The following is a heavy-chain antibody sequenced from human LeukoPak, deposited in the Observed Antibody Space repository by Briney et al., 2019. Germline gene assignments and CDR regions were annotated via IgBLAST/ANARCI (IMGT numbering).Heavy chain of an antibody. J-gene: IGHJ4*02. CDR2: IYSGGST. Sequence: GGSPRLSCAASGFTVSSNYMSWVRQAPGKGLEWVSVIYSGGSTYYADSVKGRFTISRDNPKNTLYLQMNSLRAEDTAGYYCARGVGYYDSSGYYPPDYWGQGTLVTVSS. D-gene: IGHD3-22*01. CDR1: GFTVSSNY. V-gene: IGHV3-66*01. CDR3: ARGVGYYDSSGYYPPDY.